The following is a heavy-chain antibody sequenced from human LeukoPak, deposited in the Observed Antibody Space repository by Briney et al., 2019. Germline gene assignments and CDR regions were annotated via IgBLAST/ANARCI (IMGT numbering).Heavy chain of an antibody. J-gene: IGHJ5*02. V-gene: IGHV3-43*02. CDR2: ISGDGSGT. D-gene: IGHD5-12*01. Sequence: GGSLRLSCTASGFTFDDYVMRWVRQAPGKGLEWVSLISGDGSGTYYADSVKGRFTISRDNSKNSLFLHMSGLRAEDTALYYCATQNPPGSGYYDTYNWFDPWGQGTPVTVAS. CDR1: GFTFDDYV. CDR3: ATQNPPGSGYYDTYNWFDP.